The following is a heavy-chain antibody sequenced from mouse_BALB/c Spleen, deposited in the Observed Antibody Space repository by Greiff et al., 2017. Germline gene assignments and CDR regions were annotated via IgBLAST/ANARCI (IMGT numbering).Heavy chain of an antibody. V-gene: IGHV3-8*02. J-gene: IGHJ4*01. CDR1: GDSITSGY. Sequence: EVKLVESGPSLVKPSQTLSLTCSVTGDSITSGYWNWIRKFPGNKLEYMGYISYSGSTYYNPSLKSRISITRDTSKNQYYLQLNSVTTEDTATYYCARGITTVAIRGYAMDYWGQGTSVTVSS. D-gene: IGHD1-1*01. CDR3: ARGITTVAIRGYAMDY. CDR2: ISYSGST.